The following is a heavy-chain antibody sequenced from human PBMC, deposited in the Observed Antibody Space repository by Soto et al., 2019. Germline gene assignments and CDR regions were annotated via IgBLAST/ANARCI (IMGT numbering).Heavy chain of an antibody. D-gene: IGHD2-2*01. CDR2: ISGSGGST. J-gene: IGHJ4*02. CDR3: AKTGFGRYCSGTSCVHFDY. CDR1: GFTFTTYA. Sequence: EVQVLESGGGLVQPGGSLRLSCVASGFTFTTYAMTWVRQAPGKGLEWVSIISGSGGSTHYADSVKGRFIISRDNSKNTLYLQMNGLRAEDTAVYYCAKTGFGRYCSGTSCVHFDYWGQGTLVTVSS. V-gene: IGHV3-23*01.